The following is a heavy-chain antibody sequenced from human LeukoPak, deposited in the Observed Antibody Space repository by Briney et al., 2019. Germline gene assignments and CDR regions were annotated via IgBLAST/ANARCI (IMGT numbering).Heavy chain of an antibody. J-gene: IGHJ5*02. CDR3: AREAWTVVVAAFVSSGFDP. CDR1: GFTFSSYA. D-gene: IGHD2-15*01. CDR2: ISYDGSNK. Sequence: GGSLRLSCAASGFTFSSYAMHWVRQAPGKGLEWVAVISYDGSNKYYADSVKGRFTISRDNSKNTLYLQMNSLRAEDTAVYYCAREAWTVVVAAFVSSGFDPWGQGTLVTVSS. V-gene: IGHV3-30*01.